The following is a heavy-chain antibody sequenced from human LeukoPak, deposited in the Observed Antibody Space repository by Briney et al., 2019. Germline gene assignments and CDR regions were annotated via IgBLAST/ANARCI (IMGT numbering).Heavy chain of an antibody. Sequence: SETLSLTCTVSGGSISIGGYYWSWIRQHPGKGLEWIGYIYYNGNTYYNPSLKSRLTISGDTSENQFSLKLSSVTAADTAVYYCARDSVRDYGDLEGFDPWGQGTLVTVSS. J-gene: IGHJ5*02. V-gene: IGHV4-31*03. CDR2: IYYNGNT. CDR3: ARDSVRDYGDLEGFDP. D-gene: IGHD4-17*01. CDR1: GGSISIGGYY.